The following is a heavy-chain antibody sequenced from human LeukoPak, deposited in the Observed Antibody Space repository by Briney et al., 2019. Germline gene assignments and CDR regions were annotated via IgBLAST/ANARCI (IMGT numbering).Heavy chain of an antibody. J-gene: IGHJ4*02. CDR1: GFIFSDYY. CDR3: ARGYYDSSGYSGNFDY. D-gene: IGHD3-22*01. CDR2: ISSSGSTI. Sequence: GGSLRLSCAASGFIFSDYYMSWIRQAPGKGLEWVSYISSSGSTIYYADSVKGRFTISRDNAKNSLYLQMNSLRAEDTAVYYCARGYYDSSGYSGNFDYWGQGTLVTVSS. V-gene: IGHV3-11*01.